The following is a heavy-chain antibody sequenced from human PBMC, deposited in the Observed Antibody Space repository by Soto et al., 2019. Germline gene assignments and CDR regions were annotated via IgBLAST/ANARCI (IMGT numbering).Heavy chain of an antibody. Sequence: GGSLRVSCAASGFTFISYEMNWVRQAPGKGLEWVSYISSSGSTIYYADSVKGRFTISRDNAKNSLYLQMNSLRAEDTAVYYCARDPVTMVRGVQYYYGMDVWGQGTTVTVSS. CDR1: GFTFISYE. CDR3: ARDPVTMVRGVQYYYGMDV. V-gene: IGHV3-48*03. CDR2: ISSSGSTI. D-gene: IGHD3-10*01. J-gene: IGHJ6*02.